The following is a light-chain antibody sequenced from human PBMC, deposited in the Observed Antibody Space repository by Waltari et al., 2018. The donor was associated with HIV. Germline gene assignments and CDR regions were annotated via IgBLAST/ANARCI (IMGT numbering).Light chain of an antibody. J-gene: IGLJ2*01. CDR1: SSAGGSYNL. CDR3: CSYAGSSTFVV. Sequence: QSALTQPASVSGSPAQSITTSCTGTSSAGGSYNLVSWYQQHPGKAPKLMIYEVSKRPSGVSNRFSGSKSGNTASLTISGLQAEDEADYYCCSYAGSSTFVVFGGGTKLTVL. CDR2: EVS. V-gene: IGLV2-23*02.